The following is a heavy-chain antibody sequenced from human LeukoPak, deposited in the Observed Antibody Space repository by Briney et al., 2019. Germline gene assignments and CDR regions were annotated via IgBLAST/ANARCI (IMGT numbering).Heavy chain of an antibody. V-gene: IGHV3-53*01. CDR3: ARDRRPYGMDV. Sequence: GGSLRLSCAASGFTVSSNYMSWVRQAPGKGLEWVSVIYSGGSTYYADSVKGRFTISRDNSKNTLYLQMNSLRAEDTAVYYCARDRRPYGMDVWGQGTTVTVSS. CDR2: IYSGGST. CDR1: GFTVSSNY. J-gene: IGHJ6*02.